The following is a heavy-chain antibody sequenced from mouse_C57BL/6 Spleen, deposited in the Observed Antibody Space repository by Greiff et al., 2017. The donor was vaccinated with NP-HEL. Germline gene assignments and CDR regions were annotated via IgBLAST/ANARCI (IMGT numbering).Heavy chain of an antibody. CDR1: GYAFSSYW. V-gene: IGHV1-80*01. CDR3: ARRYDYDEAWFAY. Sequence: VRLQQSGAELVKPGASVKISCKASGYAFSSYWMNWVKQRPGKGLEWIGQIYPGDGDTNYNGKYKGKATLTADKSSSTAYMELSSLTSEDSAVYFCARRYDYDEAWFAYWGQGTLVTVSA. D-gene: IGHD2-4*01. CDR2: IYPGDGDT. J-gene: IGHJ3*01.